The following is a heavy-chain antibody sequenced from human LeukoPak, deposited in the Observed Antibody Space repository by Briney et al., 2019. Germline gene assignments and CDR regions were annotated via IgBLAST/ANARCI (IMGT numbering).Heavy chain of an antibody. CDR1: GFTFSDAW. CDR2: IKSKTDGGTV. V-gene: IGHV3-15*01. D-gene: IGHD3-10*01. J-gene: IGHJ4*02. CDR3: TSLAMIRGVMPFDY. Sequence: GGSLRLSCAASGFTFSDAWMSWVRQAPGKGLEWVGRIKSKTDGGTVDYAAPVKGRFTISRDDSKNTVHLQMNSLKREDTAVYYCTSLAMIRGVMPFDYWGQGTLVTVSS.